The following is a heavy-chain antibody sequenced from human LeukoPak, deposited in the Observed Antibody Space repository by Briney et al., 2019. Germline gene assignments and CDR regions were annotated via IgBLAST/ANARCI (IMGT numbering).Heavy chain of an antibody. J-gene: IGHJ4*02. D-gene: IGHD3-10*01. CDR3: ARDRRFYGSGSYAIDY. V-gene: IGHV1-69*04. CDR2: IIPILGIA. CDR1: GGTFSSYA. Sequence: ASVKVSCTASGGTFSSYAISWVRQAPGQGLEWMGRIIPILGIANYAQKFQGRVTITADKSTSTAYMELSSLRSEDTAVYYCARDRRFYGSGSYAIDYWGQGTLVTVSS.